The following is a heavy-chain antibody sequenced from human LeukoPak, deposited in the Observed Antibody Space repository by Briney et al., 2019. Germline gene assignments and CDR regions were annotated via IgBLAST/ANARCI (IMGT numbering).Heavy chain of an antibody. J-gene: IGHJ4*02. D-gene: IGHD3-22*01. CDR3: AKDHSPPYYYDSSALDY. Sequence: GGSLRLSCVASGFTFSSYAMSWVRQAPGKGLEWVSAISGSGGSTYYADSVKGRFTISRDNSKNTLYLQMNSLRAEDTAVYYCAKDHSPPYYYDSSALDYWGQGTLVTVSS. CDR2: ISGSGGST. CDR1: GFTFSSYA. V-gene: IGHV3-23*01.